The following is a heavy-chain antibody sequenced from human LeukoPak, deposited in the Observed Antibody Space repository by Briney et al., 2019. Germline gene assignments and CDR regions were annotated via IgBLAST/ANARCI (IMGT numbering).Heavy chain of an antibody. Sequence: ASVTVSCKASGYSFTSYYMHWVRQAPGQGLEWMAIINPSGGSTSYAQKFQGRVTMTRDTSTSTVYMELSSLRSEDTAVYYCVPMLDYFDYWGQGTLVTVSS. J-gene: IGHJ4*02. V-gene: IGHV1-46*01. D-gene: IGHD3-10*02. CDR2: INPSGGST. CDR1: GYSFTSYY. CDR3: VPMLDYFDY.